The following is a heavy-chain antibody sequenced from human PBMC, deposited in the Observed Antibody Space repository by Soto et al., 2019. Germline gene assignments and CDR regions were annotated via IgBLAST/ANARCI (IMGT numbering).Heavy chain of an antibody. CDR2: INWNGGST. V-gene: IGHV3-20*04. CDR3: ARGRSAITFGGLIDY. Sequence: EVQLVESGGGVVRPGGSLRVSCAASGFTFDDYGMSWVRQAPGKGLEWVSGINWNGGSTGYADSVKGRFTISRDNAKNSLDLQMNRLRAEGTALYYCARGRSAITFGGLIDYWGQGTLVTVSS. J-gene: IGHJ4*02. CDR1: GFTFDDYG. D-gene: IGHD3-16*01.